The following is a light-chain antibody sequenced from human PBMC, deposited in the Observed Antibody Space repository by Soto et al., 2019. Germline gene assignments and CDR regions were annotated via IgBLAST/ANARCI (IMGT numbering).Light chain of an antibody. CDR3: QQYYSTLTWT. J-gene: IGKJ1*01. CDR1: QSVLYSSNNKNY. V-gene: IGKV4-1*01. CDR2: WAS. Sequence: DIVMTQSPDSLAVSLGERATINCKSTQSVLYSSNNKNYLAWYQQKPGQPPKVLIYWASTRESGVPDRFSGSGSGTDFTLTINGLQAEDVAVYYCQQYYSTLTWTFGQGTKVDIK.